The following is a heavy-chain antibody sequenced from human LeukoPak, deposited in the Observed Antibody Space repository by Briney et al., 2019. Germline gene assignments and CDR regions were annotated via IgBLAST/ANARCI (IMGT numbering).Heavy chain of an antibody. CDR2: IFYGGST. D-gene: IGHD6-13*01. CDR1: GASISSSSYY. Sequence: SETLSLTCTVSGASISSSSYYWGWIRQPPGEWLGWIGSIFYGGSTYYIPSLKSRVTISVDKSKNRISLKLSSVTAADTAVYYCARHASGIAAAGMGHWFDPWGQGTLVTVSS. V-gene: IGHV4-39*01. CDR3: ARHASGIAAAGMGHWFDP. J-gene: IGHJ5*02.